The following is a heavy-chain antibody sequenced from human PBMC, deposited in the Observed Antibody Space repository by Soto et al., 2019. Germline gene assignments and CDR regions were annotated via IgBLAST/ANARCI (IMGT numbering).Heavy chain of an antibody. D-gene: IGHD3-3*01. J-gene: IGHJ6*03. CDR3: ARDSLDFWSGYYPEAGPYMDV. CDR2: ISSSSSTI. V-gene: IGHV3-48*01. CDR1: GFTFSSYS. Sequence: GGSLRLSCAASGFTFSSYSMNWVRQAPGKGLEWVSYISSSSSTIYYADSVKGRFTISRDNAKNSLYLQMNSLRAEDTAVYYCARDSLDFWSGYYPEAGPYMDVWGKGTTVTVSS.